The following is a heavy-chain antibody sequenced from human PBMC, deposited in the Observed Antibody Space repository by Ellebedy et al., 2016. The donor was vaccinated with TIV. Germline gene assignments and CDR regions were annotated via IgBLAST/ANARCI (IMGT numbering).Heavy chain of an antibody. J-gene: IGHJ4*02. CDR2: IIPIFGTA. Sequence: SVKVSXKASGGTFSSYAISWVRQAPGQGLEWMGGIIPIFGTANYAQKFQGRVTITADESTSTAYMELSSLRSEDTALYYCAALGSGSYAEYYFDYWGQGTLVTVSS. CDR3: AALGSGSYAEYYFDY. D-gene: IGHD3-10*01. CDR1: GGTFSSYA. V-gene: IGHV1-69*13.